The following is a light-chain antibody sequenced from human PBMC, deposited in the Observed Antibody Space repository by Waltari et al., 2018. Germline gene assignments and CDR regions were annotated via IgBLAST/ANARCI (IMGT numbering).Light chain of an antibody. CDR3: QSSDSSLSAFV. Sequence: QSVLTQPPSVSGAPGQRVTIPCSGSSANIGAGYAVNWYQQLPGTATKLFIFGNNNRPSGVPGRFPGSWAGTSASLVISGLQAEDEAGYYCQSSDSSLSAFVFGTGTKVTVL. J-gene: IGLJ1*01. CDR1: SANIGAGYA. V-gene: IGLV1-40*01. CDR2: GNN.